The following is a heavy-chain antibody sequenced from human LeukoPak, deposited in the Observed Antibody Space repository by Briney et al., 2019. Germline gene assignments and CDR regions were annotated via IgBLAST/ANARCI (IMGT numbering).Heavy chain of an antibody. CDR1: GFTFDCCG. D-gene: IGHD3-10*01. CDR2: IRNVGNDK. V-gene: IGHV3-30*02. Sequence: GGSLRLSCAASGFTFDCCGMHWVRQAPGKGLQGVAFIRNVGNDKYYADSVKGRFFISRDNSKNTLSLQMNSLRVEDTAVYYCATDSWFADWGQGTLVTVSS. J-gene: IGHJ4*02. CDR3: ATDSWFAD.